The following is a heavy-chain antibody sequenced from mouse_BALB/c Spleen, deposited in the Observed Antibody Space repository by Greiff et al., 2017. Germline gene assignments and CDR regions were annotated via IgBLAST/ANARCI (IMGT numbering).Heavy chain of an antibody. Sequence: EVQLQQSGAELVKPGASVKLSCTASGFNINDTYMHWVKQRPEQGLEWIGRIDPANGNTKYDPKFQGKATITADTSSNTAYLQLSSLTSEDTAVYYCARNDYLAYWGQGTLVTVSA. V-gene: IGHV14-3*02. CDR1: GFNINDTY. CDR3: ARNDYLAY. J-gene: IGHJ3*01. D-gene: IGHD2-4*01. CDR2: IDPANGNT.